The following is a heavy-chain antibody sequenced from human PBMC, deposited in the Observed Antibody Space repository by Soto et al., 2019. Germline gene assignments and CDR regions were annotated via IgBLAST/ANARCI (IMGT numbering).Heavy chain of an antibody. V-gene: IGHV4-39*01. J-gene: IGHJ4*02. CDR2: IYYSGST. CDR3: ARHLYYYDSSGYKPPPDY. CDR1: GASISSTSYC. Sequence: SETLSLTCTVSGASISSTSYCWGWIRQPPGKGLEWIGSIYYSGSTYYNPSLKSRVTISVDTSKNQFSLKLSSVTAADTAVYYCARHLYYYDSSGYKPPPDYWGQGTLVTVS. D-gene: IGHD3-22*01.